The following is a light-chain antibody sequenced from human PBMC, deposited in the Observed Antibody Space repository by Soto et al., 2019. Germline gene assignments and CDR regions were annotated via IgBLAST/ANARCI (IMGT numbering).Light chain of an antibody. J-gene: IGLJ1*01. CDR3: CSYAGTYTFYV. V-gene: IGLV2-11*01. Sequence: HSALTQPRSVSGSPGQSVTISCTGPSSDVGGYDYVSWYQQHPGKAPKLMIYDVTKRPSGVPDRFSGSRSGNTASLTISGLQAEDDADYYCCSYAGTYTFYVFGTGTK. CDR1: SSDVGGYDY. CDR2: DVT.